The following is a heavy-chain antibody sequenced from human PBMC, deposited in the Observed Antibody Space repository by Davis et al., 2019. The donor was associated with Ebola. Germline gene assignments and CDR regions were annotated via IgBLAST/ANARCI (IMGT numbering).Heavy chain of an antibody. D-gene: IGHD6-19*01. CDR3: ALSSSWYDDTFDY. V-gene: IGHV4-59*01. Sequence: PSETLSLTCTVSGGSISSYYWSWIRQPPGKGLEWIGYIYYSGSTNYNPSLKSRVTISVDTSKNQFSLKLSSVTAADTAVYYCALSSSWYDDTFDYWGQGSLVTVSS. CDR1: GGSISSYY. CDR2: IYYSGST. J-gene: IGHJ4*02.